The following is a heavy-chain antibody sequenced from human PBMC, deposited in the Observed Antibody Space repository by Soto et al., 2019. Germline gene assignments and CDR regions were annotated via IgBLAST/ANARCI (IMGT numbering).Heavy chain of an antibody. J-gene: IGHJ4*02. CDR1: GGSISSGGYY. CDR2: VYYSGST. D-gene: IGHD6-13*01. CDR3: ARRHHSSSWYLGNHYFDY. Sequence: TSETLSLTCTVSGGSISSGGYYWSWIRQHPGKGLEWIGYVYYSGSTNYNPSLKSRVTISVDTSKNQFSLKLSSVTAADTAVYYCARRHHSSSWYLGNHYFDYWVQGTLVTVSS. V-gene: IGHV4-61*08.